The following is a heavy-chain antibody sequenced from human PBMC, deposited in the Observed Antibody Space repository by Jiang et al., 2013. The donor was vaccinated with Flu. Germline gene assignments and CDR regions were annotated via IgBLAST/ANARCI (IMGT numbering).Heavy chain of an antibody. D-gene: IGHD1-26*01. CDR3: ARQRYKWDYNYYYGMDV. Sequence: VQLLESGAEVKKPGASVKVSCKASGYPFSDYYMLWVRQAPGQGLEWMSIINPNGGGTTYAQKFQGRVTVTRDTSTSTVYMELSSLRSADTAVYYCARQRYKWDYNYYYGMDVWGQGTTVIVSS. V-gene: IGHV1-46*01. CDR1: GYPFSDYY. CDR2: INPNGGGT. J-gene: IGHJ6*02.